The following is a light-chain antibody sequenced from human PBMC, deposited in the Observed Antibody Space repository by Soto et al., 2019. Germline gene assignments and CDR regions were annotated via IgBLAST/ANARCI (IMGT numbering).Light chain of an antibody. V-gene: IGKV1-5*03. J-gene: IGKJ1*01. CDR1: QGIRND. CDR3: QHYNSYSEA. CDR2: KAS. Sequence: IQITQSPSSLSASVGDRVTITCRASQGIRNDLGWYQQKPGKAPKLLIYKASTLTSGVPSRFRGSGSGTEFTLTISSLQPDDFETYYCQHYNSYSEASGQGTKVDIK.